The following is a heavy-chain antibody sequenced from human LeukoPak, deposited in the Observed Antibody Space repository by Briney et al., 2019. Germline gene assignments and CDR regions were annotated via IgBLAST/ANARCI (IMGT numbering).Heavy chain of an antibody. CDR2: ISWNSGSI. D-gene: IGHD3-10*01. J-gene: IGHJ3*02. Sequence: GRSLRLSCAASGFTFDDYAMHWVRQAPGKGLEWVSGISWNSGSIGYADSVKGRFTISRDNAKNSLYLQMNSLRAEDTAVYYCARRFGEGAFDIWGQGTMVTVSS. V-gene: IGHV3-9*01. CDR3: ARRFGEGAFDI. CDR1: GFTFDDYA.